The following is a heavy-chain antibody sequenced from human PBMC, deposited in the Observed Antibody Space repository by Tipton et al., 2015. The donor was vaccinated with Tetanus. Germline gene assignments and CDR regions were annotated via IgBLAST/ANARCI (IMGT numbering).Heavy chain of an antibody. CDR3: AREADCRGGSCFSGDFGT. CDR2: VWYDGTRK. Sequence: SLRLSCAASGFTFSTHGMHWVRQAPGKGLEWVALVWYDGTRKYYTESVEGRFTISRENSKNTLYLQMNSLRDEDTALYYCAREADCRGGSCFSGDFGTWGQGPQVTVSS. V-gene: IGHV3-33*01. J-gene: IGHJ4*02. D-gene: IGHD2-15*01. CDR1: GFTFSTHG.